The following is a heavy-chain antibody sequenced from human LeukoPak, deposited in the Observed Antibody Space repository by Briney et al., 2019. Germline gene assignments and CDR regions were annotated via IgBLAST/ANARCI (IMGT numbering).Heavy chain of an antibody. CDR2: ISASPFST. D-gene: IGHD1-26*01. Sequence: PGGSLRLSCAASGFTFSSYSMSWVRQAPGKGLEWVSSISASPFSTYYADSVKGRFTISRDNSRNTLYLQMNTLRAEDTAVYYCAGAEIWGQGTLVTVSS. CDR3: AGAEI. J-gene: IGHJ4*02. V-gene: IGHV3-23*01. CDR1: GFTFSSYS.